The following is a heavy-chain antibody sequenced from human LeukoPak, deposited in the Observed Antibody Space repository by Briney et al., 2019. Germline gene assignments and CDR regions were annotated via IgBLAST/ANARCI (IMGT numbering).Heavy chain of an antibody. CDR2: IKQDGSEK. D-gene: IGHD3-10*01. Sequence: GGSLRLSCAASGFTFSSYWMSWVRQAPGKGLEWVANIKQDGSEKYYVDSVKGRFTISRDNAKNSLYLQMNSLRAEDTAVYYCARHAPYGSGSYYRFLGYYYYGMDVWGKGTTVTISS. J-gene: IGHJ6*04. CDR1: GFTFSSYW. V-gene: IGHV3-7*03. CDR3: ARHAPYGSGSYYRFLGYYYYGMDV.